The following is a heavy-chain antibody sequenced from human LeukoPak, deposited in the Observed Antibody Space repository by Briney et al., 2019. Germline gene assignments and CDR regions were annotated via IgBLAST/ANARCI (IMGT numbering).Heavy chain of an antibody. Sequence: SETLSLTCTVSGGSISSGGYYWSWIRQHPGKGLEGIGYIYYSGSTYYNPSLKSRVTISVDTSKNQFSLKLSSVTAADTAVYYCARDQRGYSYGYPQGRYYYYGMDVWGQGTTVTVSS. J-gene: IGHJ6*02. CDR1: GGSISSGGYY. D-gene: IGHD5-18*01. V-gene: IGHV4-31*03. CDR2: IYYSGST. CDR3: ARDQRGYSYGYPQGRYYYYGMDV.